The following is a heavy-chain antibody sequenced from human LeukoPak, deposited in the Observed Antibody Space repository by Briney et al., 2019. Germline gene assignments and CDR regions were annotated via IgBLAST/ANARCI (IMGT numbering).Heavy chain of an antibody. CDR3: AKGGSSSWYPNFDC. Sequence: GGSLRLSCAASGFTFSSYGMHWVRQAPGKGLEWVAFIRYDGSSKYYADSVKGRFTISRDNSKNTLYLQMNSLRAEDTAVYYCAKGGSSSWYPNFDCWGQGTLVTVSS. CDR1: GFTFSSYG. J-gene: IGHJ4*02. CDR2: IRYDGSSK. D-gene: IGHD6-13*01. V-gene: IGHV3-30*02.